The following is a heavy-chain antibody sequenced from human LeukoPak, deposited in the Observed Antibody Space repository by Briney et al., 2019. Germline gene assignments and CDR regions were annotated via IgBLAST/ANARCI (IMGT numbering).Heavy chain of an antibody. V-gene: IGHV3-30*18. CDR2: ISYDGSNK. Sequence: PGRSLRLSCAASGFTFSSYGMHWVRQAPGKGLEWVAVISYDGSNKYYADSVKGRFTISRDNSKNTLYLQMNSLRAEDTAVYYCAKDLADSSGGAFDTWGQGTMVSVSS. D-gene: IGHD6-19*01. CDR1: GFTFSSYG. CDR3: AKDLADSSGGAFDT. J-gene: IGHJ3*02.